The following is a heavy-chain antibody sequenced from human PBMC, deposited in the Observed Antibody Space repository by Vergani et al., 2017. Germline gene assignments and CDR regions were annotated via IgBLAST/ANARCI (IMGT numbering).Heavy chain of an antibody. CDR3: MREGDVLEVDP. J-gene: IGHJ5*02. CDR1: GSSISSGYY. CDR2: IYHSGST. Sequence: QVQLQESGPGLVKPSETLSLTCAVSGSSISSGYYWGWIRQFPGKGLGWIGTIYHSGSTYSNPSLKSRVSISVDTSKNQFSLNLRSVTAADTALYYCMREGDVLEVDPWGQGTLVTVSS. V-gene: IGHV4-38-2*02. D-gene: IGHD3-16*01.